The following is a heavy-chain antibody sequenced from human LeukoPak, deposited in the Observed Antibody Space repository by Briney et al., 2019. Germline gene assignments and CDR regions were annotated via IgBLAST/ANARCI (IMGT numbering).Heavy chain of an antibody. CDR3: AKISSGWYGDAFDI. D-gene: IGHD6-19*01. Sequence: KSSETLSLTCAVYGGSFSGYYWGWIRQPPGKGLEWIGSIYYSGSTYYNPSLKSRVTISVDTSKNQFSLKLSSVTAADTAVYYCAKISSGWYGDAFDIWGQGTMVTVSS. CDR2: IYYSGST. J-gene: IGHJ3*02. V-gene: IGHV4-34*01. CDR1: GGSFSGYY.